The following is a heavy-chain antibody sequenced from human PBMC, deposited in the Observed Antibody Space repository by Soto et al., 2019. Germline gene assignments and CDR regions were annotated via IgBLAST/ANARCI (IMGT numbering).Heavy chain of an antibody. Sequence: GGSLRLSCAASGFTFSSYGMHWVRQAPGKGLEWVAVISYDGSNKYYADSVKGRFTISRDNSKNTLYLQMNSLRAEDTAVYYCAKDAWGYRLSYYFDYWGQGTLVTVSS. D-gene: IGHD3-16*01. CDR3: AKDAWGYRLSYYFDY. V-gene: IGHV3-30*18. CDR1: GFTFSSYG. J-gene: IGHJ4*02. CDR2: ISYDGSNK.